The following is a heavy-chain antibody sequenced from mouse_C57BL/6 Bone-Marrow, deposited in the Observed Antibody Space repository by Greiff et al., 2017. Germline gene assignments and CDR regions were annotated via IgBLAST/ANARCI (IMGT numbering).Heavy chain of an antibody. Sequence: EVHLVESGGDLVKPGGSLKLSCAASGFTFSSYGMSWVRQTPDKRLEWVATISSGGSYTYYPDSVKGRFTISRDNAKNTLYLQMSSLKSEDTAMYYCARNYYGSRAWFAYWSQGTLVTVSA. D-gene: IGHD1-1*01. CDR2: ISSGGSYT. CDR3: ARNYYGSRAWFAY. V-gene: IGHV5-6*01. J-gene: IGHJ3*01. CDR1: GFTFSSYG.